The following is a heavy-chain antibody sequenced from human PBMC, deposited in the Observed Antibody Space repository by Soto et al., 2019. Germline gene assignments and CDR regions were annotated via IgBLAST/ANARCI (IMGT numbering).Heavy chain of an antibody. CDR1: GGTFSSYT. V-gene: IGHV1-69*04. CDR3: ARDITGTTSNYYYYMDV. CDR2: IIPILGIA. Sequence: ASVKVSCKASGGTFSSYTISWVRQAPGQGLEWMGRIIPILGIANYAQKFQGRVTITADKSTSTAYMELSSLRSEDTAVYYCARDITGTTSNYYYYMDVWGKGTTVTVSS. D-gene: IGHD1-20*01. J-gene: IGHJ6*03.